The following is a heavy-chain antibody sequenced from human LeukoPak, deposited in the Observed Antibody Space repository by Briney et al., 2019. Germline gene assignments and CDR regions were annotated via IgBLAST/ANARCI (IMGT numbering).Heavy chain of an antibody. CDR3: ARDRERYCSSTSCYPFDY. Sequence: GGSLRLSCAASGFTFSSYSMNWVRQAPGKGLEWVSSISSSSGYIYYADSVKGRFTISRDNAKNSLYLQMNSLRAEDTAVYYCARDRERYCSSTSCYPFDYWGQGTLVTVSS. CDR2: ISSSSGYI. V-gene: IGHV3-21*01. CDR1: GFTFSSYS. D-gene: IGHD2-2*01. J-gene: IGHJ4*02.